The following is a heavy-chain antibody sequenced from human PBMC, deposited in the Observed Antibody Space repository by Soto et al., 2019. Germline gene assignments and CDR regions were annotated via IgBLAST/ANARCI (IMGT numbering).Heavy chain of an antibody. V-gene: IGHV3-33*01. CDR3: ARDSGGDYHNYYMYV. CDR2: IWYDGSNK. D-gene: IGHD4-17*01. J-gene: IGHJ6*03. CDR1: GFTFSSYA. Sequence: QVQLVESGGGVVQPGRSLRLSCAASGFTFSSYAMHWVRQAPGKGLEWVTIIWYDGSNKNYADSVKGRFTISRDNSKNTVYLQMNSLRVEDTAVYYCARDSGGDYHNYYMYVWGKGNTVTVSS.